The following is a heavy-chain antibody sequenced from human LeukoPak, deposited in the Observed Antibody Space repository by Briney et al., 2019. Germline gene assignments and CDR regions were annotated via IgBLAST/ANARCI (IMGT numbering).Heavy chain of an antibody. Sequence: GGSLRLSCAASGFTFSSYWMSWVRQAPGKGLEWVANIKQDGSEKYYVDSVKGRFTISRDNAKNSLYLQMNSLRAEDTAVYYCARGSGYSSTTDLFWRAYYFDYWGQGTLVTVSS. CDR1: GFTFSSYW. CDR3: ARGSGYSSTTDLFWRAYYFDY. V-gene: IGHV3-7*01. CDR2: IKQDGSEK. D-gene: IGHD6-13*01. J-gene: IGHJ4*02.